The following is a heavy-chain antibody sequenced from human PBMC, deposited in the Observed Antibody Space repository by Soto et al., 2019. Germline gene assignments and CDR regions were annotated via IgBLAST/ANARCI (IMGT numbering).Heavy chain of an antibody. V-gene: IGHV1-18*04. J-gene: IGHJ6*02. CDR2: ISGKNGNT. CDR3: ARVSSSIVVVPDYGMDV. D-gene: IGHD2-15*01. CDR1: GYTFISHG. Sequence: QVQLVQSGVEVKKPGASVKVSCKASGYTFISHGISWVRQAPGQGLEWMGWISGKNGNTNYAQKLQGRVTLTTDTSTSPAYLVLRSLRSDDTAVYYCARVSSSIVVVPDYGMDVWGQGTTVTVSS.